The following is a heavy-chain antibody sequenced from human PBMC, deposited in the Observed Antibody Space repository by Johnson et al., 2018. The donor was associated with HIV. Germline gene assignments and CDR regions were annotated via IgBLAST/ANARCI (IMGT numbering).Heavy chain of an antibody. CDR2: ISNDGNNK. D-gene: IGHD1-1*01. CDR3: AKEGNWNDIFFAFDI. V-gene: IGHV3-30*04. CDR1: GFTFSSYA. Sequence: QVQLVESGGGVVQPGRSLRLSCAASGFTFSSYAMHWVRQAPGKGLEWVAVISNDGNNKYHADSVKGRFTISRDNSKNTLSLQMNSLRAEDTAIYYCAKEGNWNDIFFAFDIWGQGTMVTVSS. J-gene: IGHJ3*02.